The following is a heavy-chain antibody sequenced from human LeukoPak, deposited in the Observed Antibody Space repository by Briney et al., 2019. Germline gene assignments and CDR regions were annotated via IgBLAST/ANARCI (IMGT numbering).Heavy chain of an antibody. V-gene: IGHV3-30-3*01. Sequence: GGSLRLSCAASGFTFSSYAMHWVRQAPGKGLEWVAVISYDGSNKYYADSVKGRFTISRDNSKNTLYLQMNSLRAEDTAVYYCARSRDDAFDYWGQGTLVTVSS. CDR1: GFTFSSYA. D-gene: IGHD3-16*01. J-gene: IGHJ4*02. CDR3: ARSRDDAFDY. CDR2: ISYDGSNK.